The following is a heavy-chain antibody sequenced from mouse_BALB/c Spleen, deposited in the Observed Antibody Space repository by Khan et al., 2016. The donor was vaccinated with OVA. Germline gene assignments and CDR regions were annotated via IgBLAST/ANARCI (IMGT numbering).Heavy chain of an antibody. J-gene: IGHJ2*01. CDR3: ARLEDI. D-gene: IGHD1-3*01. Sequence: QVQLKESGPGLVAPSQSLSITCTVSGFSLTSYGVHWVRQPPGQGLEWLGVIWAGGSTNYNSALMSRLSISKENSKSQVVLKMNSLQTDYTARYYGARLEDIWGQGTTLTVSS. CDR1: GFSLTSYG. V-gene: IGHV2-9*02. CDR2: IWAGGST.